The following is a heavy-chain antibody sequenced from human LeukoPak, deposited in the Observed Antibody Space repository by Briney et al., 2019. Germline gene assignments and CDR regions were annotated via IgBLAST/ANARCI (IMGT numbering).Heavy chain of an antibody. V-gene: IGHV4-59*01. D-gene: IGHD5-18*01. Sequence: SETLSLTCTVSGGSISPYYWSWIRQPPGKGMEWIGYVYYSGSTTYNPSLRSRVTISVDTSKNQFSLKLSSVTAADTAVYYCARRNDSYGYYSYWGQGTLVTVSS. CDR2: VYYSGST. J-gene: IGHJ4*02. CDR1: GGSISPYY. CDR3: ARRNDSYGYYSY.